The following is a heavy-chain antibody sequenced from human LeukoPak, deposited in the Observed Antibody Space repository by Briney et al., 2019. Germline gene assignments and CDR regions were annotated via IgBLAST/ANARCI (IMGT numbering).Heavy chain of an antibody. CDR1: GFTFSSYW. CDR3: ARGTRETDITMIVVVHFDY. CDR2: IKPDGSAK. D-gene: IGHD3-22*01. J-gene: IGHJ4*02. V-gene: IGHV3-7*01. Sequence: GGSLRLSCAASGFTFSSYWMSWVRQAPGRGLEWVANIKPDGSAKYYVDSVKGRFTISRDNAKNSLYLQMNSLRAEDTAVYYCARGTRETDITMIVVVHFDYWGQGTLVTVSS.